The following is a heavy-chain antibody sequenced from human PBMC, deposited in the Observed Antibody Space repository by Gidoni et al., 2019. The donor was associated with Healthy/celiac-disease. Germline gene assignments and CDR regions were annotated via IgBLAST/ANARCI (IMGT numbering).Heavy chain of an antibody. Sequence: QVQLVQSGAEVKKPGSSVKVPCKASGGTFSSYAISWVRQAPGQGLEWMGGIIPIFGTANYAQKFQGRVTITADESTSTAYMELSSLRSEDTAVYYCARVSNGRGGSYSPFDYWGQGTLVTVSS. CDR2: IIPIFGTA. CDR3: ARVSNGRGGSYSPFDY. V-gene: IGHV1-69*01. J-gene: IGHJ4*02. D-gene: IGHD1-26*01. CDR1: GGTFSSYA.